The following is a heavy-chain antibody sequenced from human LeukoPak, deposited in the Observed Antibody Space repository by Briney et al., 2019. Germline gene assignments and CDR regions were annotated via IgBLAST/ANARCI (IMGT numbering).Heavy chain of an antibody. CDR2: IYSGGST. V-gene: IGHV3-66*01. J-gene: IGHJ4*02. D-gene: IGHD6-19*01. Sequence: GGSLRLSCAASGFTVSSNYMSWVRQAPGKGLEWVSVIYSGGSTYYADSVKGRFTISRDNSKNTLYLQMNSLRAEDTAVYYCARAIRDTQWLYIDYWGQGTLVTVSS. CDR1: GFTVSSNY. CDR3: ARAIRDTQWLYIDY.